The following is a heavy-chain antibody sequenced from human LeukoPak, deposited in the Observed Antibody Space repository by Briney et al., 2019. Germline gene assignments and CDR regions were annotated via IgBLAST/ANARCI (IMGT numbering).Heavy chain of an antibody. CDR1: GGSFSGYY. CDR2: INHSGST. V-gene: IGHV4-34*01. J-gene: IGHJ3*02. CDR3: ARPHYDILTGYDAFDI. D-gene: IGHD3-9*01. Sequence: SETLSLTCAVYGGSFSGYYWSWIRQPPGKGLEWIGEINHSGSTNYNPSLKSRVTISVDTSKNQFSLKLSSVTAADTAVYYCARPHYDILTGYDAFDIWGQGTMVTVSS.